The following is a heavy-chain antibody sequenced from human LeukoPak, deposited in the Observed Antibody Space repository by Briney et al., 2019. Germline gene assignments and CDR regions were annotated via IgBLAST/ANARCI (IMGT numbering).Heavy chain of an antibody. CDR1: GGSFSGYY. V-gene: IGHV4-34*01. J-gene: IGHJ6*03. D-gene: IGHD6-13*01. Sequence: SETLSLTCAVYGGSFSGYYWSWIRQPPGKGLEWIGEINHSGSTNYNPSLKSRVTISVDTSKNQFSLKLSSVTAADTAVYCCAREGSSWYRGYYYYYYMDVWGKGTTVTVSS. CDR2: INHSGST. CDR3: AREGSSWYRGYYYYYYMDV.